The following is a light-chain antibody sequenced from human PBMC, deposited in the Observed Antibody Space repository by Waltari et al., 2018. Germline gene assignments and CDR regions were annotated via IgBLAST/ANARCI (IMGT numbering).Light chain of an antibody. CDR3: QQRTNRPRMYT. CDR1: QSLSSS. CDR2: DVS. V-gene: IGKV3-11*01. Sequence: EIVLTQSPGTLSLSPGERDTLSCRASQSLSSSLAWYQQRPGQAPRLLIYDVSNRASGIPARFSGSGSGTDFTLTISSLEPEDFAVYYCQQRTNRPRMYTFGQGTKLEI. J-gene: IGKJ2*01.